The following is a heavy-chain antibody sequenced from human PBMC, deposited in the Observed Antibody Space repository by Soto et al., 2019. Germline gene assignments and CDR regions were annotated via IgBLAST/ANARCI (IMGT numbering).Heavy chain of an antibody. CDR1: GFTFDNFG. CDR2: IGIGSSTK. D-gene: IGHD3-22*01. V-gene: IGHV3-48*01. J-gene: IGHJ3*01. CDR3: ARDQLYYNDISGRPLNAFDV. Sequence: PGGSLRLSCAASGFTFDNFGMHWVRQAPGKGLEWVSYIGIGSSTKYYADSVKGRFTISRDNAKNSLYLQMNSLRAEDTAVYYCARDQLYYNDISGRPLNAFDVWGQGTMVTVSS.